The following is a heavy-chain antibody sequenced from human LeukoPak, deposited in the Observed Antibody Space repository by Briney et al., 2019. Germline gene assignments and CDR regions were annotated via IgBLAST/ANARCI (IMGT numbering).Heavy chain of an antibody. D-gene: IGHD3-10*01. Sequence: GGSLRLSCAASGFTFSSYAMSWVRQAPGKGLEWVSAISGSGGSTYYADSVKGRFTISRDNSKNTLYLQMSSLRAEDTAVYYCAKDRDYYGSGTGGFDYWGQGTLVTVSS. CDR3: AKDRDYYGSGTGGFDY. CDR2: ISGSGGST. V-gene: IGHV3-23*01. CDR1: GFTFSSYA. J-gene: IGHJ4*02.